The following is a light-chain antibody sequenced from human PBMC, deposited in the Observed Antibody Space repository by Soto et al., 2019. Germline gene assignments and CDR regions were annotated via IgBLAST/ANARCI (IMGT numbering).Light chain of an antibody. CDR2: DDD. CDR1: IFDVGNNF. Sequence: QSVLTQPPSVSAAPGKKVTISCSGTIFDVGNNFVSWYQHFPGTAPKLLIYDDDRRPSGIPDRFSASKSGTSATLRIARVQTGDEADYYCASWDTDLSAVFGGGTKLTVL. J-gene: IGLJ2*01. V-gene: IGLV1-51*01. CDR3: ASWDTDLSAV.